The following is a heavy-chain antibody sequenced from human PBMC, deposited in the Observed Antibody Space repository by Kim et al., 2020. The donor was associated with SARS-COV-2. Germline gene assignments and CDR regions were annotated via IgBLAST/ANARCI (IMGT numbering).Heavy chain of an antibody. CDR2: IYYHGKT. Sequence: SETLSLTCTVSGGSISSYYWTWIRHPPAEELEWIGYIYYHGKTNYNTPPLNSVTITAETNTNNYSLKMRCVTAAAAAAFYCSGGGQGVSIHNNFYYG. D-gene: IGHD3-3*02. CDR3: SGGGQGVSIHNNFYYG. CDR1: GGSISSYY. J-gene: IGHJ6*01. V-gene: IGHV4-59*01.